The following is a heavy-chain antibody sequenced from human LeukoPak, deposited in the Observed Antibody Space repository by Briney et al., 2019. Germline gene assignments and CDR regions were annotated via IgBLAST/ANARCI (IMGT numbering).Heavy chain of an antibody. CDR2: INPNSGGT. D-gene: IGHD5-12*01. J-gene: IGHJ6*04. Sequence: ASVKVSCKASGYTFTGYYMHWVRQAPGQGLEWMGWINPNSGGTNYAQKFQGRVTMTRDTSISTAYMELSRLRSDDTAVYYCARERAHRLVSGYDPYYYGMDVWGKGTTVTVSS. V-gene: IGHV1-2*02. CDR1: GYTFTGYY. CDR3: ARERAHRLVSGYDPYYYGMDV.